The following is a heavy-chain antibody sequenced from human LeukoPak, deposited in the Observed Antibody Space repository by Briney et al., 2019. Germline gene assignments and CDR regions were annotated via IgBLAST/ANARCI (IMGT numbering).Heavy chain of an antibody. CDR1: GFTFSNAW. Sequence: PGGPLRLSCAASGFTFSNAWMTWVRQAPGKGLEWVGRIKSIAHGGTTDYAAPVKGRFAISREDSKNTLYLQMDSLKTEDTAVYYCSTDAGLRALGGQGTLVTVSS. J-gene: IGHJ4*02. CDR3: STDAGLRAL. D-gene: IGHD1-14*01. CDR2: IKSIAHGGTT. V-gene: IGHV3-15*01.